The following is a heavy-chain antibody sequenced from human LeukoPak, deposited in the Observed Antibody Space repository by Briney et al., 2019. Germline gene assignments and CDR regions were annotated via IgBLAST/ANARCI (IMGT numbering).Heavy chain of an antibody. CDR1: GGTFSSYT. D-gene: IGHD1-26*01. CDR2: IIPILGIA. V-gene: IGHV1-69*04. Sequence: ASVKVSCKASGGTFSSYTISWVRQAPGQGVEWMGRIIPILGIANYAQKFQGRVTITAHKSTSTAYMELSSLRSEDTAVYYCARDKNVVGATYYFDYWGQGTLVTVSS. CDR3: ARDKNVVGATYYFDY. J-gene: IGHJ4*02.